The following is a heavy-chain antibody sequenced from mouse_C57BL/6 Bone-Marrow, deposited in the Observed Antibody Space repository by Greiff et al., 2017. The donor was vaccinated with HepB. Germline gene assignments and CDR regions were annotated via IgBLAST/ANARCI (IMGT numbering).Heavy chain of an antibody. CDR1: GFTFSSYG. CDR3: AREVWFPDY. V-gene: IGHV5-6*01. CDR2: ISSGGSYT. D-gene: IGHD2-10*02. J-gene: IGHJ2*01. Sequence: EVQRVESGGDLVKPGGSLKLSCAASGFTFSSYGMSWVRQTPDKRLEWVATISSGGSYTYYPDSVKGRFTISRDNAKNTLYLQMSSLKSEDTAMYYCAREVWFPDYWGQGTTLTVSS.